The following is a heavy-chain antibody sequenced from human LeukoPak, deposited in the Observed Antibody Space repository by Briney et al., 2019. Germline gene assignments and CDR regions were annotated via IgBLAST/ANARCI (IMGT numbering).Heavy chain of an antibody. CDR2: INHSGST. V-gene: IGHV4-34*01. J-gene: IGHJ6*03. Sequence: TSETLSLTCAVYGGSFSGYYWSWIRQPPGKGLEWIGEINHSGSTSYNPSLKSRVTISVDTSKNQFSLKLSSVTAADTAVYYCARASPGYSRYMDVWGKGTTVTVSS. CDR3: ARASPGYSRYMDV. D-gene: IGHD6-13*01. CDR1: GGSFSGYY.